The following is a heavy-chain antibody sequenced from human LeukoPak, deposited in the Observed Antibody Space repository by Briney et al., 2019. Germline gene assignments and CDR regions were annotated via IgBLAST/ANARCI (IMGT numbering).Heavy chain of an antibody. V-gene: IGHV1-46*01. CDR1: GYTFTSYY. D-gene: IGHD1-1*01. CDR3: ARGLYNTYPEDY. CDR2: INPSGGST. J-gene: IGHJ4*02. Sequence: ASVKVSCKASGYTFTSYYMHWVRQAPGQGLEWMGMINPSGGSTSYAQKFQGRVTMTRDTSISIAYMELSRLRSDDTAVYYCARGLYNTYPEDYWGQGTLVTVSS.